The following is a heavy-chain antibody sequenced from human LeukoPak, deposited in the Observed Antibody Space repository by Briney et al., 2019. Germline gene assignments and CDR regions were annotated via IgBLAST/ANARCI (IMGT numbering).Heavy chain of an antibody. D-gene: IGHD6-6*01. Sequence: VSVKVSCKASGYTFTSYGISWVRQAPGQGLEWMGWISAYNGNTNYAQKLQGRVTMTTDTSTSTAYMELRSLRSDDTAVYYCARDLFGAEYSSSSGYWGQGTLVTVSS. J-gene: IGHJ4*02. CDR2: ISAYNGNT. V-gene: IGHV1-18*01. CDR3: ARDLFGAEYSSSSGY. CDR1: GYTFTSYG.